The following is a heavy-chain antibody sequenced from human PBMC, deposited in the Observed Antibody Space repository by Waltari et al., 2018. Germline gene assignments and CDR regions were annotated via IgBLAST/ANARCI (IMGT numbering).Heavy chain of an antibody. V-gene: IGHV3-15*01. CDR3: TTEPILTGYRPFDY. D-gene: IGHD3-9*01. CDR2: IKSKTDGGTT. CDR1: GFTFSNAW. Sequence: EVQLVESGGGLVKPGGSLRLSCAASGFTFSNAWMSWVRQAPGKGLEWVGRIKSKTDGGTTDYAAPVKGRFTISRDDSKNTLYLQMNSLKTEDTAVYYCTTEPILTGYRPFDYWGQGTLVTVSS. J-gene: IGHJ4*02.